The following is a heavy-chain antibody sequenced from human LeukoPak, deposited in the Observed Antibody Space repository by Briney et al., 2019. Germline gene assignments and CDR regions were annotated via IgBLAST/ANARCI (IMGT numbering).Heavy chain of an antibody. J-gene: IGHJ3*02. CDR2: IYSGGGT. CDR1: GFTVSSNY. CDR3: ARDSGFGELGAFDI. V-gene: IGHV3-53*01. D-gene: IGHD3-10*01. Sequence: PGGSLRLSCAASGFTVSSNYMSWVRQAPGKGLEWVSIIYSGGGTYYADSVKGRFTISRDNAKNSLYLQMNSLRAEDTAVYYCARDSGFGELGAFDIWGQGTMVTVSS.